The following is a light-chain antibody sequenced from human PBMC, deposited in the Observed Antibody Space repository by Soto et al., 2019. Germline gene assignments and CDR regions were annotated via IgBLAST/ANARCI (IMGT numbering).Light chain of an antibody. CDR3: MQALQTPYT. CDR1: QRLLRSNGNTF. V-gene: IGKV2-28*01. CDR2: LGS. J-gene: IGKJ2*01. Sequence: EIVMTQSPPSLTVTPGEPASISCRSSQRLLRSNGNTFLDWYVQKPGQSPQLLIYLGSNRASGVPDRVSGSEAGTDFTLKIRRVEAEDVGVYYCMQALQTPYTFGQGTKLEIK.